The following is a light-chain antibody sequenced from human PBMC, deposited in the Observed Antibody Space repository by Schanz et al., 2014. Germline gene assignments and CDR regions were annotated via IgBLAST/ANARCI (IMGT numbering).Light chain of an antibody. V-gene: IGKV1-39*01. CDR2: GAS. CDR3: QKYNSVPLT. J-gene: IGKJ4*01. Sequence: DIHMTQSPSSLSPSVGDRVTITCRSSQSIGKYVNWYQQTPGKAPKLLIYGASSLQSGVPSRFSGSGSGTDFTLTISSLQPEDVATYYCQKYNSVPLTFGGGTKVEIK. CDR1: QSIGKY.